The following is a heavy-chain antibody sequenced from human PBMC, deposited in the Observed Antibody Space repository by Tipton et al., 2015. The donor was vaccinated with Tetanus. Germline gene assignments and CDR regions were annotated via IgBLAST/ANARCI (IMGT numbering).Heavy chain of an antibody. J-gene: IGHJ4*02. CDR2: IYYSGST. Sequence: QVQLVQSGAEVKPSQTLSLTCTVSGGSISSGGYYWSWIRQHPGKGLEWIGYIYYSGSTYYNPSLKSRVTISVDTSKNQFSLKLSSVTAADTAVYYCARGGLTPYEKDYWGQGTLVTVSS. CDR1: GGSISSGGYY. D-gene: IGHD3-3*01. V-gene: IGHV4-31*03. CDR3: ARGGLTPYEKDY.